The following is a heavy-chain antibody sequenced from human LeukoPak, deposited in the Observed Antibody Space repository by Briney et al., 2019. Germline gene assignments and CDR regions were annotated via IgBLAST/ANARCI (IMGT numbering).Heavy chain of an antibody. V-gene: IGHV5-51*01. CDR2: IYPGDSDT. J-gene: IGHJ4*02. CDR3: ARRPQLRSELDY. D-gene: IGHD1-7*01. CDR1: GYSFTTYW. Sequence: GESLKISCKGSGYSFTTYWIGWVRQMPGKGLEWMGIIYPGDSDTRYSPSFQGQVTISADKSTNTAYLQWSNLKASDTAIYYCARRPQLRSELDYWGQGTLVTVSS.